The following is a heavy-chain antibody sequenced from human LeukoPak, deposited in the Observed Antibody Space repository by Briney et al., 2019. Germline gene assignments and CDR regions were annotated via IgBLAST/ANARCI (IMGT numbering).Heavy chain of an antibody. CDR1: GGTFSSYA. CDR3: ARGARRTTVTSSYYYYYYMDV. J-gene: IGHJ6*03. CDR2: IIPIFGTA. Sequence: SVKVSCKASGGTFSSYAISWVRQAPGQGLEWMGGIIPIFGTANYAQKFQGRVTITTDESTSTAYMELSSLRSEDTAVYYCARGARRTTVTSSYYYYYYMDVWGKGTTVTVSS. V-gene: IGHV1-69*05. D-gene: IGHD4-11*01.